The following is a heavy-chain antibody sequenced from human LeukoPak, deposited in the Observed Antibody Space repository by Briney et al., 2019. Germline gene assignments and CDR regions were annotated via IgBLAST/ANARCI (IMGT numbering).Heavy chain of an antibody. CDR3: GRDLGVVVAEAY. CDR2: ISSSGSTI. Sequence: GGSLRLSCAASGFTFSSYEMNWLRQAPGKGLEWVSYISSSGSTIYYADSVKGRFTISRDNAKNSLYVKMSRLRAEDTAVYFCGRDLGVVVAEAYWGQGTVVSVFS. V-gene: IGHV3-48*03. CDR1: GFTFSSYE. D-gene: IGHD6-19*01. J-gene: IGHJ4*02.